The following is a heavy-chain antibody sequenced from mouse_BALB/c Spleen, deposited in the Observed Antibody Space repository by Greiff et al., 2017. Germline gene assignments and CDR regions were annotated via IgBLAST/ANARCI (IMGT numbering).Heavy chain of an antibody. J-gene: IGHJ2*01. CDR3: ARYDYRYYFDY. CDR2: ISYSGST. Sequence: EVKLMESGPGLVKPSQSLSLTCTVTGYSITSDYAWNWIRQFPGNKLEWMGYISYSGSTSYNPSLKSRISITRDTSKNQFFLQLNSVTTEDTATYYCARYDYRYYFDYWGQGTTLTVSS. D-gene: IGHD2-4*01. V-gene: IGHV3-2*02. CDR1: GYSITSDYA.